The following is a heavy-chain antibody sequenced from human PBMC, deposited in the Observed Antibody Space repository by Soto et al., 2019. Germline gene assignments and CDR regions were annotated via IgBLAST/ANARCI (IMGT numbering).Heavy chain of an antibody. CDR2: IKQDGSEK. CDR1: GFTFSSYW. V-gene: IGHV3-7*01. CDR3: AGTLWFGELSQG. J-gene: IGHJ4*02. Sequence: EVQLVESGGGLVQPGGSLRLSCAASGFTFSSYWMSWVRQAPGKGLEWVANIKQDGSEKYYVYSVKGRFTISRDNAKNSLYLQMNSLRAEDTAVYYCAGTLWFGELSQGWGQGTLVTVSS. D-gene: IGHD3-10*01.